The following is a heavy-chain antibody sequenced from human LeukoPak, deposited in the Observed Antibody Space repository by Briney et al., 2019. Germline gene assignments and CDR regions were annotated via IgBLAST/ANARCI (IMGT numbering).Heavy chain of an antibody. V-gene: IGHV1-24*01. CDR1: GDTLTELS. D-gene: IGHD3-10*01. CDR2: FVPEDGET. CDR3: ATLPRGHLFDS. Sequence: ASVKVSCTLSGDTLTELSMHWVRQSPGKGLEWMGGFVPEDGETYAQKFQGRVTMTEDTSTDTAYMELSSLRSDDTAVYFCATLPRGHLFDSWGQGTLVTVSS. J-gene: IGHJ4*02.